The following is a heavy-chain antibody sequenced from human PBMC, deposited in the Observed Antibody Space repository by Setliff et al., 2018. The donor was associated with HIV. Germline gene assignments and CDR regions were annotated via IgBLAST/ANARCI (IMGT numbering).Heavy chain of an antibody. J-gene: IGHJ4*02. V-gene: IGHV4-39*02. CDR2: IYSSGSA. Sequence: TLSLPCSVSGASIRSSGSYWVWVRQAPGKGLEWIGSIYSSGSAYYSPSLNSRVSMSVDTSKDHFSLKLDSVTAADTAMYFCARRTQSGYDRYFDYWGQGKLVTVSS. D-gene: IGHD5-12*01. CDR1: GASIRSSGSY. CDR3: ARRTQSGYDRYFDY.